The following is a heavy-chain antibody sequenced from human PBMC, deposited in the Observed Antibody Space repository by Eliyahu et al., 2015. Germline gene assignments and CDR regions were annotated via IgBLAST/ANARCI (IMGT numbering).Heavy chain of an antibody. D-gene: IGHD3-22*01. J-gene: IGHJ3*02. CDR2: IYYSGST. CDR1: GGSVSSXSYY. CDR3: ARGNHTAMIVNDAFDI. V-gene: IGHV4-61*01. Sequence: QVQLQESGPGLVKPSETLSLTCTVSGGSVSSXSYYWSWXRQPPGKGLEWIGYIYYSGSTNYNPSLKSRVTISVDTSKNQXSLKLSSVTAADTAVYYCARGNHTAMIVNDAFDIWGQGTMVTVSS.